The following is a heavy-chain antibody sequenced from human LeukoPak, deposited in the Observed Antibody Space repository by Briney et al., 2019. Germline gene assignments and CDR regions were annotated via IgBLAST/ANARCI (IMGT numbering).Heavy chain of an antibody. Sequence: GGSLRLSCAASEFTFSSYSMNWVRQAPGKGLEWVSYITNSGNSKSYADSVRGRFTISRDNAKNSLYLQMNSLRDEDTAVYYCAREYSGSYPPDYWGQGTLVTVSS. CDR3: AREYSGSYPPDY. V-gene: IGHV3-48*02. D-gene: IGHD1-26*01. CDR1: EFTFSSYS. CDR2: ITNSGNSK. J-gene: IGHJ4*02.